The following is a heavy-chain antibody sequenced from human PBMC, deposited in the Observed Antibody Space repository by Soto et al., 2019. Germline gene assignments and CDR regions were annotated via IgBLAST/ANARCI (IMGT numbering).Heavy chain of an antibody. CDR3: AKDILVLSSSSGPLDY. V-gene: IGHV3-9*01. CDR2: ISWNSGSI. CDR1: GFTFDDYA. J-gene: IGHJ4*02. D-gene: IGHD6-6*01. Sequence: EVQLVESGGGLVQPGRSLRLSCAASGFTFDDYAMHWVRQAPGKGLEWVSGISWNSGSIGYADSVKGRFTISRDNAKNSLYLQMNSLRAEDTALYYCAKDILVLSSSSGPLDYWGQGTLVTVSS.